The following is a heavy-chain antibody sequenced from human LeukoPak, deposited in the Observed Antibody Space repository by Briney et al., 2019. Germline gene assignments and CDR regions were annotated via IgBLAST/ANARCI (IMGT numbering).Heavy chain of an antibody. D-gene: IGHD6-6*01. J-gene: IGHJ5*02. CDR2: ISFDVNDR. V-gene: IGHV3-30*03. CDR3: AREKSIGEQLA. CDR1: EFTFSKYG. Sequence: GRSLRLSCAASEFTFSKYGMHWVRQAPGKGLEWVASISFDVNDRKYAESVRGRFTISRDNSKNTLYLQMNSLRADDTAVYYCAREKSIGEQLAWGQGTLVTVSS.